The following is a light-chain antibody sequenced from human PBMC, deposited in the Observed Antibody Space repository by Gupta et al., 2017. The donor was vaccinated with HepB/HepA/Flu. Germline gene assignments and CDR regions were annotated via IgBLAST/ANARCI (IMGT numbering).Light chain of an antibody. CDR2: DAS. Sequence: IVMTQSPATLSFSPGERATLSCRASHSVDSNLAWYQQKPGQTPRLLIFDASTRATGFPARFSGSGSGTEFTLTISSLQSEDFAIYYCQQYNNWPWTFSQGTKVEVK. J-gene: IGKJ1*01. CDR1: HSVDSN. CDR3: QQYNNWPWT. V-gene: IGKV3-15*01.